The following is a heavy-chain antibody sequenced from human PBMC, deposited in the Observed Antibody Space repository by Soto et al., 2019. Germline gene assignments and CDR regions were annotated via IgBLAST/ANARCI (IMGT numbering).Heavy chain of an antibody. CDR1: GGSVSSGTYS. J-gene: IGHJ4*02. D-gene: IGHD3-10*01. CDR3: VRAYGLFDF. V-gene: IGHV4-39*02. Sequence: SETLSLTCSVSGGSVSSGTYSWGWIRQTPGKGLEWIGNVYHTGSTYYNPSLKSRLTIPLDASENRLSLSLTSVTAADTAVYYCVRAYGLFDFWGQGILVTVSS. CDR2: VYHTGST.